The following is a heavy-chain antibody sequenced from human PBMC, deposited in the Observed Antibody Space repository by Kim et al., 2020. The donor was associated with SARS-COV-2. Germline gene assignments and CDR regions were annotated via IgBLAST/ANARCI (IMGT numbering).Heavy chain of an antibody. J-gene: IGHJ4*02. V-gene: IGHV3-33*01. Sequence: GGSLRLSCAASGFTFSSYGMHWVRQAPGKGLEWVAVIWYDGSNKYYADSVKGRFTISRDNSKNTLYLQMNSLRAEDTAVYYCARGFGVTTKSFDYWGQGTLVTVSS. CDR1: GFTFSSYG. D-gene: IGHD4-17*01. CDR3: ARGFGVTTKSFDY. CDR2: IWYDGSNK.